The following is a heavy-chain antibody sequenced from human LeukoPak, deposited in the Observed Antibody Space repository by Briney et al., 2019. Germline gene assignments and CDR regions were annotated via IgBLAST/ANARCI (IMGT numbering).Heavy chain of an antibody. CDR3: AKEDRPRYDGSALG. J-gene: IGHJ4*01. CDR1: GFTFSSYA. Sequence: GGSLTLSCAASGFTFSSYAMTWVRQAPGKGLEWVSAIRGSVGSTYYADYVKGRFTISSVNSKNTVYLQMNGVSAEDTAVDYCAKEDRPRYDGSALGWGHGTRVTVSS. CDR2: IRGSVGST. D-gene: IGHD3-10*01. V-gene: IGHV3-23*01.